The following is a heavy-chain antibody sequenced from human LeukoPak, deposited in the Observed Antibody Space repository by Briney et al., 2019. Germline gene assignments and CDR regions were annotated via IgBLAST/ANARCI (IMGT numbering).Heavy chain of an antibody. V-gene: IGHV4-59*08. D-gene: IGHD5-12*01. CDR2: IYYSGST. CDR1: GGSISSYY. J-gene: IGHJ4*02. Sequence: PSETLSLTCTVSGGSISSYYWSWIRQPPGKGLEWIGYIYYSGSTNYNPSLKSRVTISVDTSKNQFSLKLSSVTAADTAVYYCARLDRMVATLLFDYWGQGTLVTVSS. CDR3: ARLDRMVATLLFDY.